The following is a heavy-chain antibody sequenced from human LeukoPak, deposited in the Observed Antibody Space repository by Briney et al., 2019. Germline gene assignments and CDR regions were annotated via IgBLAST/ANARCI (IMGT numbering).Heavy chain of an antibody. CDR1: AFTFSDIW. J-gene: IGHJ4*02. V-gene: IGHV3-15*01. CDR2: IKRKIDGETT. CDR3: VAGLGSSELDY. Sequence: GGSIRPSSVTSAFTFSDIWMGCVRQAPGEGLEWVGRIKRKIDGETTDYGAPVKGRFTISRDDSKNTLSLQMNSLQTEDTAVYYCVAGLGSSELDYWGQGTLVTVSS. D-gene: IGHD3-9*01.